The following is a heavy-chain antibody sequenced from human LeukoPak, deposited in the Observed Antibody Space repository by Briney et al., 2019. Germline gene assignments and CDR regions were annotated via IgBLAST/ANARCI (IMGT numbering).Heavy chain of an antibody. CDR3: AREGGYYFDY. V-gene: IGHV1-69*05. Sequence: SVKVSCKASGGTFSRYAVSWVRQAPGQGLEWMGGIIPIFGTVNHAQKFQGRATITTDASTSTVYMELSSLRSEDTAVYYCAREGGYYFDYWGQGTLVTVSS. D-gene: IGHD3-16*01. CDR1: GGTFSRYA. CDR2: IIPIFGTV. J-gene: IGHJ4*02.